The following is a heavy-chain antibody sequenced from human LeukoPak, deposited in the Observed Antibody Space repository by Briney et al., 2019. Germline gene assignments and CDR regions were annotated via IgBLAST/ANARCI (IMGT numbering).Heavy chain of an antibody. CDR2: VDPEDGET. CDR3: ATGGIAAAGTGNWFDP. J-gene: IGHJ5*02. V-gene: IGHV1-69-2*01. D-gene: IGHD6-13*01. Sequence: ASVKVSCKVSGYTFTGYYMHWVQQAPGKGLEWMGLVDPEDGETIYAEKFQGRVTITADTSTDTAYMELSSLRSEDTAVYYCATGGIAAAGTGNWFDPWGQGTLVTVSS. CDR1: GYTFTGYY.